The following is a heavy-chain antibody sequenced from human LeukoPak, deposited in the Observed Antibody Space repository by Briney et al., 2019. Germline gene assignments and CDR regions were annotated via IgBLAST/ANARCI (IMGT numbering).Heavy chain of an antibody. CDR1: GYTFTSYG. D-gene: IGHD1-26*01. Sequence: ASVKVSCKASGYTFTSYGISWVRQAPVQGHEWMGWISAYNGNTNYAQKLQGRVTMTTDTSTSTAYMELRSLRSDDTAVYYCARDLVVGARHGYWGQGTLVTVSS. J-gene: IGHJ4*02. CDR3: ARDLVVGARHGY. V-gene: IGHV1-18*01. CDR2: ISAYNGNT.